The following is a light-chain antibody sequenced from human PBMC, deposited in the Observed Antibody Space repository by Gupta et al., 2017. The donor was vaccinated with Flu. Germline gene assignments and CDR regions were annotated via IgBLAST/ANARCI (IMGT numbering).Light chain of an antibody. CDR3: CSYAGSSTLDVV. Sequence: GSPGQSITISCTGTSSDVGSYNLVSWYQQHPGKAPKLMIYEGSKRPSGVSNRFSGSKSGNTASLTISGLQAEDEADYYCCSYAGSSTLDVVFGGGTKLTVL. CDR1: SSDVGSYNL. J-gene: IGLJ2*01. V-gene: IGLV2-23*01. CDR2: EGS.